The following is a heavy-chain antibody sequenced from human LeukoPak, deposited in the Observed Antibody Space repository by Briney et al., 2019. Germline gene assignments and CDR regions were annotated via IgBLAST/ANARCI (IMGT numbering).Heavy chain of an antibody. V-gene: IGHV1-2*02. Sequence: ASVKVSCKASGYTFTGYYMHWVRQAPGQGLESMGWINPNSGGTNYAQKFQGRVTMTRDTSISTAYMELSRLRSDDTAVYYCARLSHYYYYDSSGYHFDAFDIWGQGTMVTVSS. CDR1: GYTFTGYY. J-gene: IGHJ3*02. D-gene: IGHD3-22*01. CDR3: ARLSHYYYYDSSGYHFDAFDI. CDR2: INPNSGGT.